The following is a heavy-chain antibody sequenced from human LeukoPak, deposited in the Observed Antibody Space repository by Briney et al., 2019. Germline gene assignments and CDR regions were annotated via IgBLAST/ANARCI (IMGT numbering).Heavy chain of an antibody. CDR3: ARVGQGPPLDDYDYGDYAMRAGGAVFDY. J-gene: IGHJ4*02. CDR1: GYTFTSYG. Sequence: GASVKVSCKASGYTFTSYGISWVRQAPGQGLEWMGWISAYNGNTNYAQKLQGRVTMTTDTSTSTAYMELRSLRSDDTAVYYCARVGQGPPLDDYDYGDYAMRAGGAVFDYWGQGTLVTVSS. V-gene: IGHV1-18*04. CDR2: ISAYNGNT. D-gene: IGHD4-17*01.